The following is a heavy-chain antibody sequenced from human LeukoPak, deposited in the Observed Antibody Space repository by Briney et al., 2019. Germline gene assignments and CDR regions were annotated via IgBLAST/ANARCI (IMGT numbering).Heavy chain of an antibody. Sequence: ASVKVSCKASGYSFTGYYMHWVRQAPGQGLEWMGWINPNSGGTNYAQKFQGRVTITRNTSISTAYMELSSLRSEDTAVYYCARGRYSYGYIIDYWGQGTLVTVSS. CDR1: GYSFTGYY. V-gene: IGHV1-2*02. CDR3: ARGRYSYGYIIDY. CDR2: INPNSGGT. D-gene: IGHD5-18*01. J-gene: IGHJ4*02.